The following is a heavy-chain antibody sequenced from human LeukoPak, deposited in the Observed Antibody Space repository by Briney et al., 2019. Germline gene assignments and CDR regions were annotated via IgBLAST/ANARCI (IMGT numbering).Heavy chain of an antibody. J-gene: IGHJ5*02. CDR3: TTVLYSSNLAWFDP. CDR1: GYTVPELS. Sequence: ASVKVSCKVSGYTVPELSTNWVRQAPGKGLEWMGGFDPEAGETIYAQKFKGRFTMTEDSSINIAYMELSSLRSEDTAVYYCTTVLYSSNLAWFDPWGQGTLVTVSS. V-gene: IGHV1-24*01. CDR2: FDPEAGET. D-gene: IGHD6-13*01.